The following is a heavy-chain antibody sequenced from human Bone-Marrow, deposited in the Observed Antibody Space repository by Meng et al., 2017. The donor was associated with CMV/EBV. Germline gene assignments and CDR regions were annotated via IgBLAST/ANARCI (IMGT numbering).Heavy chain of an antibody. CDR1: GFTFSDYY. Sequence: GGSLRLSCAASGFTFSDYYMSWIRQAPGKGLEWVSYISSSGSTIYYADSVKGRFTISRDNSKNTLYLQMNSLRAEDTAVYYCARGRPVYYYDSSVDWYFDLWGRGTLVTVSS. V-gene: IGHV3-11*04. CDR3: ARGRPVYYYDSSVDWYFDL. D-gene: IGHD3-22*01. CDR2: ISSSGSTI. J-gene: IGHJ2*01.